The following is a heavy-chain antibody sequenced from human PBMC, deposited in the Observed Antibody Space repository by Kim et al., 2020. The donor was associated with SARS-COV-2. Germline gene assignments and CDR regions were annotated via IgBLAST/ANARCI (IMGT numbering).Heavy chain of an antibody. CDR1: GFTFSSYG. V-gene: IGHV3-30*18. D-gene: IGHD6-13*01. J-gene: IGHJ4*02. CDR2: ISYDGSNK. CDR3: AKDMKIRRQQLDSTFDY. Sequence: GGSLRLSCAASGFTFSSYGMHWVRQAPGKGLEWVAVISYDGSNKYYADSVKGRFTISRDNSKNTLYLQMNSLRAEDTAVYYCAKDMKIRRQQLDSTFDYWGQGTLVTVSS.